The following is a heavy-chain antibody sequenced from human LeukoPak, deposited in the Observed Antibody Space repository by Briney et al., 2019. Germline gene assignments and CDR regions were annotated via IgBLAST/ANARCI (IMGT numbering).Heavy chain of an antibody. CDR2: IYHSGSS. D-gene: IGHD1-26*01. V-gene: IGHV4-59*08. Sequence: PSETLSLTCTVSGVSMSSYFWSWIRQPPGKGLEWIGYIYHSGSSHYNPSLKSRVTISVDTSKTQFSLKLSSVTAADTAVYYCARHRIAGATDYYFDYWGQGTLVTVSS. J-gene: IGHJ4*02. CDR1: GVSMSSYF. CDR3: ARHRIAGATDYYFDY.